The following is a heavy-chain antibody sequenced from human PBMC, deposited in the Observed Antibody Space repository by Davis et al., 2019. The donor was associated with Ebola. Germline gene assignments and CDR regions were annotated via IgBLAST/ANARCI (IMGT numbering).Heavy chain of an antibody. Sequence: ASVKVSCKASGYTFTSYYMHWVRQAPGQGLEWMGIINPSGGSTSYAQKFQGRVTMTRDTSTSTAYMELRSLRSDDTAVYYCARDHLSLRYFDWLFDYWGQGTLVTVSS. CDR1: GYTFTSYY. J-gene: IGHJ4*02. D-gene: IGHD3-9*01. CDR2: INPSGGST. CDR3: ARDHLSLRYFDWLFDY. V-gene: IGHV1-46*01.